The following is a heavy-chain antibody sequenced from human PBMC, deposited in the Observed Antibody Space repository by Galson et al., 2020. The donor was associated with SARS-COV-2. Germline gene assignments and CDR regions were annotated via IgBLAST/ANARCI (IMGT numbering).Heavy chain of an antibody. V-gene: IGHV3-48*03. CDR1: GFTFSVYE. CDR2: ISSSGGTR. J-gene: IGHJ6*03. D-gene: IGHD4-4*01. Sequence: GGSLRLSCVASGFTFSVYEMNWVRQAPGKGLEWVSYISSSGGTRSYADSVKGRLTVSRDNAKNSLFLQMDSLRDEDTAIYYCARAGGDSHYDLLSYYYYYMDVWGEGTTVTVSS. CDR3: ARAGGDSHYDLLSYYYYYMDV.